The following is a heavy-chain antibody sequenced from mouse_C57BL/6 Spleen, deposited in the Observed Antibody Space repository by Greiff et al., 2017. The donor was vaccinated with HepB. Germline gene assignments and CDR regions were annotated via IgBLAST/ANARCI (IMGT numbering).Heavy chain of an antibody. CDR3: ATTDYYGSSGY. J-gene: IGHJ2*01. V-gene: IGHV5-17*01. D-gene: IGHD1-1*01. Sequence: EVKLMESGGGLVKPGGSLKLSCAASGFTFSDYGMHWVRQAPEKGLEWVAYISSGSSTIYYADTVQGRFTISRDNAKNTLFLQMTSLRSEDTAMYYCATTDYYGSSGYWGQGTTLTVSS. CDR1: GFTFSDYG. CDR2: ISSGSSTI.